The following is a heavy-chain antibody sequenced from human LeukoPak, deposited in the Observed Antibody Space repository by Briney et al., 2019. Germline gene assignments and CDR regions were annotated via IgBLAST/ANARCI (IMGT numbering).Heavy chain of an antibody. D-gene: IGHD3-10*01. J-gene: IGHJ4*02. V-gene: IGHV3-30*18. CDR2: ISYDGSNK. CDR1: GFTFSSYG. Sequence: GRSLRLSCAASGFTFSSYGMHWVRQAPGKGLEWVAVISYDGSNKYYADSVKGRFTISRDNSKNTLYLQMSSLRAEDTAVYYCAKLVYYYGSGSYYNTNFDYWGQGTLVTVSS. CDR3: AKLVYYYGSGSYYNTNFDY.